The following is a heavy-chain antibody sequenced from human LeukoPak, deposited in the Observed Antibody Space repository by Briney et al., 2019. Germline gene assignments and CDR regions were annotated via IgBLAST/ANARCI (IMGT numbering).Heavy chain of an antibody. J-gene: IGHJ4*02. CDR3: ARDPHDNWNDLDY. D-gene: IGHD1-1*01. Sequence: GGSLRLSCAASGFTFSSYWMSWVRQAPGKGLEWVANIKEDGSEKYCVDSVKGRFTISRDNAKNSRYLQMNSLRAEDTAVYYCARDPHDNWNDLDYWGQGTLVTVSS. CDR1: GFTFSSYW. V-gene: IGHV3-7*01. CDR2: IKEDGSEK.